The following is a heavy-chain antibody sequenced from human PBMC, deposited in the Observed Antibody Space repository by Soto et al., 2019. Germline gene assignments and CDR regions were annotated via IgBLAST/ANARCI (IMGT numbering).Heavy chain of an antibody. D-gene: IGHD1-1*01. CDR2: INPSDVNT. CDR1: GYNFTSYY. CDR3: ARLLTGVEEFFDY. Sequence: QVQLVQSGAEVKKPGASVKLSCRASGYNFTSYYIHWVRQAPGQGLEWMGIINPSDVNTRYAQKFQGRVTMTRDKSTTTVYMELSSLRSEDTAVYYCARLLTGVEEFFDYWGQGTLVTVSS. V-gene: IGHV1-46*01. J-gene: IGHJ4*02.